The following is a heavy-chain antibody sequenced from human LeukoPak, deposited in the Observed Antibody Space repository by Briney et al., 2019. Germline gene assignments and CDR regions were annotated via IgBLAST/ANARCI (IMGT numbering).Heavy chain of an antibody. Sequence: SETLSLTCTVSGGSISSYYWNWIRQPPGKGLEWIGYIYYSGSTNYNPSLKSRVTISVDTSKNQFSLKLSSVTAADTAVYYCASSYYDILTGYYTYYFDYWGQGTLVTVSS. D-gene: IGHD3-9*01. V-gene: IGHV4-59*08. CDR2: IYYSGST. CDR3: ASSYYDILTGYYTYYFDY. CDR1: GGSISSYY. J-gene: IGHJ4*02.